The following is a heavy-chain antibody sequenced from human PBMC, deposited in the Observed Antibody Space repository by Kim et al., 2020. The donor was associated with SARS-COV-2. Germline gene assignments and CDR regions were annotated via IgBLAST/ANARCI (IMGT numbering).Heavy chain of an antibody. CDR2: STGSGGKT. D-gene: IGHD6-6*01. Sequence: GGSLRLSCVGSGFTFSNYAMSWVRQAPGKGLEWVSTSTGSGGKTYSADSVKGRFTISRDSSKYTLYLQMNRLRVEDTAVYYCAKEFGQLAPYYFYGMDVWGQGTTVTVSS. J-gene: IGHJ6*02. CDR3: AKEFGQLAPYYFYGMDV. V-gene: IGHV3-23*01. CDR1: GFTFSNYA.